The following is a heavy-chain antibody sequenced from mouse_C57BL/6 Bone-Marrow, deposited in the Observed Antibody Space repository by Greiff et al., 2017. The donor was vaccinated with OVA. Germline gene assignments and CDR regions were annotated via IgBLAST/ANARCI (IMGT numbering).Heavy chain of an antibody. CDR2: ISDGGSYT. D-gene: IGHD3-3*01. J-gene: IGHJ2*01. V-gene: IGHV5-4*01. CDR3: ARGGTEYYFDD. Sequence: EVQLVESGGGLVKPGGSLKLSCAASGFTFSSYAMSWVRQTPEKRLEWVATISDGGSYTYYPDNVKGRFTISRDNTKNNLYLQMSQLKSEDTAMYYCARGGTEYYFDDWGRGTTLTVSS. CDR1: GFTFSSYA.